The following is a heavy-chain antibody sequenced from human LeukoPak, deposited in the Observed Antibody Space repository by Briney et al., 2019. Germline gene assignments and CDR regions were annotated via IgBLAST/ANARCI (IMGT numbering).Heavy chain of an antibody. Sequence: GGSLRLSCAASGFTFSRYWMNWVRQAPGKGLEWVAYIKRDGNEKNYVDSVKGRFSISRDNAKNSLYLQMDSLRAEDTAVYYCAKEGAYPIITYDSWGQGALVTVSS. CDR1: GFTFSRYW. V-gene: IGHV3-7*01. J-gene: IGHJ5*01. CDR3: AKEGAYPIITYDS. D-gene: IGHD3-10*01. CDR2: IKRDGNEK.